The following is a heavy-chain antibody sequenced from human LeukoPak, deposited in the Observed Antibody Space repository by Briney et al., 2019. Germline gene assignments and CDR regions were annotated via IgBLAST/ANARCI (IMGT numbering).Heavy chain of an antibody. V-gene: IGHV3-48*01. CDR2: IRSSSSTI. Sequence: GGSQRLSCAASGFTFSSYSMNWVRQAPGKGREWVSYIRSSSSTIHYADSVKGRFTISRDNAKNSLYLQMNSLRAEDTAVYYCARKQLGYYYMDVWGKGTTVTVSS. CDR3: ARKQLGYYYMDV. J-gene: IGHJ6*03. D-gene: IGHD6-6*01. CDR1: GFTFSSYS.